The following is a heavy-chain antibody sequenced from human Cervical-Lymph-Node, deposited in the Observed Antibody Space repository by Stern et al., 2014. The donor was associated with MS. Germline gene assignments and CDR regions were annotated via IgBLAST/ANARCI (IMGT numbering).Heavy chain of an antibody. Sequence: EVHLVESGGDLVKPGGSLRLSCTASGFTFSTYWMHWVRQAPGKGLVWVSRINGDGSRTSYADSVKGRFTISRDNAKNTLYVQMNSLRVEDTAVYYCARAHVYTWDWFDPWGQGTLVTVSS. D-gene: IGHD1-20*01. V-gene: IGHV3-74*02. CDR1: GFTFSTYW. J-gene: IGHJ5*02. CDR3: ARAHVYTWDWFDP. CDR2: INGDGSRT.